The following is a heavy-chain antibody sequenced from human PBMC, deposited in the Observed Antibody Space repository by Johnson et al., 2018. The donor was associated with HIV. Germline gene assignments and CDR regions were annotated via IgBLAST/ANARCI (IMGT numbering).Heavy chain of an antibody. V-gene: IGHV3-13*01. CDR1: GFTFSSYA. CDR2: IGTAGDT. J-gene: IGHJ2*01. CDR3: ARGGGCGGDCYSGYDGFPSASFL. Sequence: VQLVESGGGLVQPGGSLRLSCAASGFTFSSYAMSWVRQAPGKGLEWVSAIGTAGDTYYPGSVKGRFTISRENAKNSLYLQMNSLRAGDTAVYYCARGGGCGGDCYSGYDGFPSASFLW. D-gene: IGHD2-21*01.